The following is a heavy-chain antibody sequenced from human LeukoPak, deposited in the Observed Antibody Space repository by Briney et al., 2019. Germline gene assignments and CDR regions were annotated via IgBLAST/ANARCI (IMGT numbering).Heavy chain of an antibody. CDR1: GYSISSGYY. Sequence: SETLSLTCAVSGYSISSGYYWAWIRQPPGKGLEWIGSIYHSGRTDYNTSLKSRVTISIDTSKNQFSLKLSSVTAADTAVYYCARHGGFYDFWSAITKYYFDLWGRGTLVTVSS. D-gene: IGHD3-3*01. V-gene: IGHV4-38-2*01. CDR3: ARHGGFYDFWSAITKYYFDL. CDR2: IYHSGRT. J-gene: IGHJ2*01.